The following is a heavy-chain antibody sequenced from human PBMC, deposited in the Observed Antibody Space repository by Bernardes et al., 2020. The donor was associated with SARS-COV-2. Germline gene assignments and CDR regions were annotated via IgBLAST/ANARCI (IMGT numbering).Heavy chain of an antibody. Sequence: GGSLRLSCAASGFTFGSYGMLLVRPAPRKGLEWVAFLRGDGVNKYYADSVKGRFTISRDNSKNTLYLQMNSLRTEDTAVYFCAKELNWNHFDYWGQGSLVSVSS. CDR3: AKELNWNHFDY. CDR2: LRGDGVNK. J-gene: IGHJ4*02. V-gene: IGHV3-30*02. D-gene: IGHD1-20*01. CDR1: GFTFGSYG.